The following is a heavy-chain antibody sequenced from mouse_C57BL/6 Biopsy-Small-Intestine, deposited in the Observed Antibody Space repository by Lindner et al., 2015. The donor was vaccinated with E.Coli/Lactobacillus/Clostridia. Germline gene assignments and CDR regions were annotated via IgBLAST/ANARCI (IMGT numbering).Heavy chain of an antibody. Sequence: SVKVSCKASGGNFRNYAYSWVRQAPGQGLDWMEGHPYLWSHKLRTEFRGRLTISVDESTSTAYMELTTLRYEDTAVYYCARGHRGQCSSTTCYAGFDFWG. D-gene: IGHD6-1*01. CDR1: GGNFRNYA. V-gene: IGHV1-53*01. CDR2: HPYLWSH. CDR3: ARGHRGQCSSTTCYAGFDF. J-gene: IGHJ2*01.